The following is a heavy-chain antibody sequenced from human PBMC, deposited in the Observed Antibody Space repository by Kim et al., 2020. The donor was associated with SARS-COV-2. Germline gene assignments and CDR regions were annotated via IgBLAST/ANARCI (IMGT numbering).Heavy chain of an antibody. D-gene: IGHD6-13*01. CDR2: IWYDGSNK. V-gene: IGHV3-33*01. Sequence: GGSLRLSCAASGFTFSSYGMHWVRQAPGKGLEWVAVIWYDGSNKYYADSVKGRFTISRDNSKNTLYLQMNSLRAEDTAVYYCATLSGIAAAGEVAGDYWGQGTLVTVSS. CDR1: GFTFSSYG. J-gene: IGHJ4*02. CDR3: ATLSGIAAAGEVAGDY.